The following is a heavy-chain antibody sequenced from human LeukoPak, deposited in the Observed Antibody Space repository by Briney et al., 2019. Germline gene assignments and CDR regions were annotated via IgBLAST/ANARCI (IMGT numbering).Heavy chain of an antibody. CDR2: ISSSSSHI. V-gene: IGHV3-21*01. J-gene: IGHJ4*02. CDR1: GFTFSSYS. D-gene: IGHD3-22*01. CDR3: ARRYYYDSSGYVASPGFDY. Sequence: PGGSLRLSCAASGFTFSSYSMNWVRQAPGKGLEWVSSISSSSSHIYYADSVKGRFTISRDNAKNSLYLQMNSLRAEDTAVYYCARRYYYDSSGYVASPGFDYWGQGTLVTVSS.